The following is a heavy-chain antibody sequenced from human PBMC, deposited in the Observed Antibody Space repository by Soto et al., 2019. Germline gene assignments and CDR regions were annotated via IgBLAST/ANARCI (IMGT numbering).Heavy chain of an antibody. J-gene: IGHJ3*02. V-gene: IGHV3-23*01. D-gene: IGHD4-17*01. Sequence: QTGGSLRLSCAASGFMFSTYAMNWVRQAPGEGLEWVSAISSSGGTTFYAESVRGRFTISRDNSVNTLYLQMSSLRTEDTAVYYCAHPRGYGVFDAVDIWGQGTMVTVSS. CDR3: AHPRGYGVFDAVDI. CDR1: GFMFSTYA. CDR2: ISSSGGTT.